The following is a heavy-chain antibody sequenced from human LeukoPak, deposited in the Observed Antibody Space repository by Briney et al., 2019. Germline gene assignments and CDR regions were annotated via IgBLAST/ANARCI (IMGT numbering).Heavy chain of an antibody. D-gene: IGHD3-16*02. Sequence: SETLSLTCAVYGGSFSGYYWSWIRQPPGKGLEWIGEINHSGSTNYNPSLKSRVTISVDTSKNQFSLKLSSATAADTAVYYCARARDYVWGSYRLDYWGQGTLVTVSS. J-gene: IGHJ4*02. CDR1: GGSFSGYY. CDR3: ARARDYVWGSYRLDY. V-gene: IGHV4-34*01. CDR2: INHSGST.